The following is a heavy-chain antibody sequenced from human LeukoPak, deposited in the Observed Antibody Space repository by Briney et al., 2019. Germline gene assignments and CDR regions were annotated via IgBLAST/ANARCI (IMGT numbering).Heavy chain of an antibody. Sequence: GESLKISCKASGYSFTSYWIGWVRQMPGKGLEWMGIIYLGDSDTKYSPSFQGQVTISADKSINTAYLQWSSLKASDTAMYYCARFPDDSSNAGDLWGQGTLVTVSS. V-gene: IGHV5-51*01. CDR2: IYLGDSDT. CDR3: ARFPDDSSNAGDL. D-gene: IGHD4-11*01. CDR1: GYSFTSYW. J-gene: IGHJ5*02.